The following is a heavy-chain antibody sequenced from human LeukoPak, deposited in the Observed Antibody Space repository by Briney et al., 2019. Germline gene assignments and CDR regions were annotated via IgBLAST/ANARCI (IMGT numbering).Heavy chain of an antibody. D-gene: IGHD6-13*01. CDR2: IIPIFGTA. V-gene: IGHV1-69*06. CDR1: VGTFSSYA. J-gene: IGHJ6*03. Sequence: SVKVSCKASVGTFSSYAISWVRQAPGQGLEWMGGIIPIFGTANYAQKFQDRVTITADKSTSTAYMELSSLRSEDTAVYYCARVVGLTGYSSSWYSGYYYYMDVWGKGTTVTISS. CDR3: ARVVGLTGYSSSWYSGYYYYMDV.